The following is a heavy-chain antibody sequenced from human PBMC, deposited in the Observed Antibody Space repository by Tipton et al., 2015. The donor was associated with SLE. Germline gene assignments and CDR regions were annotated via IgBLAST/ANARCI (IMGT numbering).Heavy chain of an antibody. CDR3: ARVDGSGPDAFDI. V-gene: IGHV4-31*03. CDR1: IGPISSGGYY. J-gene: IGHJ3*02. Sequence: TLSLTCTVYIGPISSGGYYWSWIRQYPGKGLEWIGFIYHSGNTYYNPSLQSRVTISVDTSKNQFSLKLNSVTAADTAVYYCARVDGSGPDAFDIWGQGTMVTVSS. CDR2: IYHSGNT. D-gene: IGHD3-10*01.